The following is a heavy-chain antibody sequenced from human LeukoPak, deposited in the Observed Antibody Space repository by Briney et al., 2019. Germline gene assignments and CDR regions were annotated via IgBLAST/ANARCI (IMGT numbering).Heavy chain of an antibody. Sequence: QSGGSLRLSCAASGFTFSNAWMSWVRQAPGKGLEWVAVISDDGSNKYYADSVKGRFTISRDNSMNTLYLQMNSLRAEDTAVYYCARGEVITMVRFGVYDAFDIWGQGTMVTVSS. CDR2: ISDDGSNK. CDR1: GFTFSNAW. D-gene: IGHD3-10*01. J-gene: IGHJ3*02. CDR3: ARGEVITMVRFGVYDAFDI. V-gene: IGHV3-30*03.